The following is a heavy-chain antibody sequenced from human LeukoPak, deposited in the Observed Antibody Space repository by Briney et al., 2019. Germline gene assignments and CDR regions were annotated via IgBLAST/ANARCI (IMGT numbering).Heavy chain of an antibody. CDR2: ISSSGSTI. J-gene: IGHJ4*02. CDR3: ARAEWELPFDY. Sequence: GGSLRLSCAASGFTFSSYEMNWVRQAPGKGLEWVSYISSSGSTIYYADSVKGRFTISRDNAKNSLYLQMNSLRAEDTAVYYCARAEWELPFDYWGQGTLVTVSS. V-gene: IGHV3-48*03. D-gene: IGHD1-26*01. CDR1: GFTFSSYE.